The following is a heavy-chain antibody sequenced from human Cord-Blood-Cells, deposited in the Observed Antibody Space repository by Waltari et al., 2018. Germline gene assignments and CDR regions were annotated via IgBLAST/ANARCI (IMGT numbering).Heavy chain of an antibody. V-gene: IGHV3-23*01. D-gene: IGHD2-15*01. CDR3: AKGEAVATGY. J-gene: IGHJ4*02. CDR1: GFPFSSDA. CDR2: SSGSGGST. Sequence: EVQLLESGGGLVQPGGSLQLSCAASGFPFSSDAMSWVGQAPGAGLEWLSASSGSGGSTYSADSVKGRFTIASDHSKNTLYLRMNSLRAEDTAGYYCAKGEAVATGYWGQGTLVTVAS.